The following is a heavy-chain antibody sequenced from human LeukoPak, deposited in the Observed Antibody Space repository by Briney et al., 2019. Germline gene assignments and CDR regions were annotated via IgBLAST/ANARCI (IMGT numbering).Heavy chain of an antibody. D-gene: IGHD3-10*01. V-gene: IGHV1-46*01. CDR2: INPSGGST. Sequence: GASVKVSCKASGYTFTSYYMRWVRQAPGQGLEWMGIINPSGGSTSYAQKFQGRVTMTRDMSTSTVYMELSSLRSEDTAVYYCARVSDSGAFDIWGQGTMVTVSS. J-gene: IGHJ3*02. CDR3: ARVSDSGAFDI. CDR1: GYTFTSYY.